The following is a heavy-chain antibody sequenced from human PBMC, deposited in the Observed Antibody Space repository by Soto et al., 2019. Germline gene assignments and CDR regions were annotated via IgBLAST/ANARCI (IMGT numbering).Heavy chain of an antibody. D-gene: IGHD3-22*01. CDR1: DDYSSDSGVC. Sequence: SEPNPLPRSVADDYSSDSGVCWTWIKQPPGEGLEWIGSIYHTGNAYYNPSLKSRVTIFVDTSKNQFSLKLTSVTAADTALYYCARDYFDSSDYTTNWFDPWGQGTLVTVSS. CDR2: IYHTGNA. CDR3: ARDYFDSSDYTTNWFDP. J-gene: IGHJ5*02. V-gene: IGHV4-39*01.